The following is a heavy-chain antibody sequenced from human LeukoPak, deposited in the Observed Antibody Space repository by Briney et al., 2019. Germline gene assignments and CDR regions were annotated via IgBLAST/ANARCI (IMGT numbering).Heavy chain of an antibody. D-gene: IGHD2-15*01. CDR2: TYHSGST. V-gene: IGHV4-30-2*01. CDR3: ARRGNGYCSGGSCPNWFDP. CDR1: GGSISSGGYS. J-gene: IGHJ5*02. Sequence: SETLSLTCAVSGGSISSGGYSWSWIRQPPGKGLEWIGYTYHSGSTYYNPSLKSRVTISVDRSKNQFSLKLSSVTAADTAVYYCARRGNGYCSGGSCPNWFDPWGQGTLVTVSP.